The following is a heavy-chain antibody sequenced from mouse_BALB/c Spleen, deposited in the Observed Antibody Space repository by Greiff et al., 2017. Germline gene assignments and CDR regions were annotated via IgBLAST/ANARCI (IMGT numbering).Heavy chain of an antibody. J-gene: IGHJ3*01. V-gene: IGHV7-3*02. CDR3: ARDPIAGFAY. CDR2: IRNKANGYTT. CDR1: GFTFTDYY. Sequence: EVKLMESGGGLVQPGGSLRLSCATSGFTFTDYYMSWVRQPPGKALEWLGFIRNKANGYTTEYSASVKGRFTISRDNSQSILYLQMNILRAEDSATYYCARDPIAGFAYWGQGTLVTVSA.